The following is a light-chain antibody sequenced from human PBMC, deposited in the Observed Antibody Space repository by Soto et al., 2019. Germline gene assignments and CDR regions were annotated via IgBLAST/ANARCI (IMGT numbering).Light chain of an antibody. Sequence: VLTQSPAILSLSPGERATLDCRASQSVRNYLAWYQQRPGQAPRLLIYDSSNRATGVPARFSASGSGTDFTLTISSLEPEDFAVYYCQQRRVWPLTFGGWTKVEIK. V-gene: IGKV3-11*01. CDR1: QSVRNY. J-gene: IGKJ4*01. CDR3: QQRRVWPLT. CDR2: DSS.